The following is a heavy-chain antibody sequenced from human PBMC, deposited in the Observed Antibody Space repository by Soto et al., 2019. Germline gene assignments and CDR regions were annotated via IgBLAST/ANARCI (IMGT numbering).Heavy chain of an antibody. J-gene: IGHJ4*02. CDR2: INPNSGGT. Sequence: ASVKVSCKASGYTFTGYYMHWVRQAPGQGLEWMGWINPNSGGTNYAQKFQGRVTMTRDTSISTAYKELSRLRSDDTAVYYCGRGVGIVVVPAAIPGFDYWGQGTLVTVSS. V-gene: IGHV1-2*02. CDR3: GRGVGIVVVPAAIPGFDY. D-gene: IGHD2-2*02. CDR1: GYTFTGYY.